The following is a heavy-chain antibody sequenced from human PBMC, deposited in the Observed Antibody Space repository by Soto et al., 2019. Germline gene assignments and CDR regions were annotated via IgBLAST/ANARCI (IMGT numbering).Heavy chain of an antibody. D-gene: IGHD1-1*01. J-gene: IGHJ5*02. Sequence: SETLSLTCTVSGGSISSSSYYWGWIRQPPGKGLEWIGSIYYSGSTYYNPSLKSRVTISVDTSKNQFSLKLSSVTAADTAVYYCARHYKEFWFDPWGQGTLVTVSS. CDR3: ARHYKEFWFDP. CDR1: GGSISSSSYY. CDR2: IYYSGST. V-gene: IGHV4-39*01.